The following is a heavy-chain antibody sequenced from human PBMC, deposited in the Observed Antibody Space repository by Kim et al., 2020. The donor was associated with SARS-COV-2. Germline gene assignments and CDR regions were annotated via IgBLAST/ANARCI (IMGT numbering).Heavy chain of an antibody. J-gene: IGHJ6*03. CDR3: VRDALVATNYIDV. CDR2: INTIVGTA. D-gene: IGHD3-3*02. CDR1: GDTFSSCA. Sequence: SVKVSCKASGDTFSSCAISWVRQAPGQGLEWMGWINTIVGTANYAQKFQGRVTITADASTSTANMELSSLRSEDTAVYYCVRDALVATNYIDVWGNGTT. V-gene: IGHV1-69*13.